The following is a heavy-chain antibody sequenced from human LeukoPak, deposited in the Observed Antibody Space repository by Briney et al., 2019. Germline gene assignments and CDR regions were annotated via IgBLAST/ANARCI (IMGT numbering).Heavy chain of an antibody. J-gene: IGHJ4*02. CDR1: GFTFSSYG. CDR2: IHLSGTPI. CDR3: ARDRGYARTDSGGYPVFDL. D-gene: IGHD6-19*01. V-gene: IGHV3-48*04. Sequence: PGGSLRLPCAASGFTFSSYGMHWVRQAPGKGLEWISYIHLSGTPIHYADPVKGRFSISRDNVNNALYLQMDNLRVEDTAVYFCARDRGYARTDSGGYPVFDLWGQGTLVTVSS.